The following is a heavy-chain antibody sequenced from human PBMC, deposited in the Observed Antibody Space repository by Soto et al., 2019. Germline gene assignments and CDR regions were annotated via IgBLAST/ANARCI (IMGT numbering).Heavy chain of an antibody. V-gene: IGHV6-1*01. CDR3: ARDPGQYSSGWSPPGWFDP. Sequence: SQTLSLTCAISGDSVSSNSAAWNWIRQSPSRGLEWLGRTYYRSKWYNDYAVSVKSRITINPDTSKNQFSLQLNSVTPEDTAVYYCARDPGQYSSGWSPPGWFDPWGQGTLVTVSS. D-gene: IGHD6-19*01. CDR2: TYYRSKWYN. CDR1: GDSVSSNSAA. J-gene: IGHJ5*02.